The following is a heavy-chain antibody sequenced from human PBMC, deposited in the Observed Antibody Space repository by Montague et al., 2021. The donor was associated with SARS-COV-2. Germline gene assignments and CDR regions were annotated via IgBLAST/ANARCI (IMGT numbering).Heavy chain of an antibody. V-gene: IGHV3-7*01. CDR1: GFTFSSYW. CDR2: IKEDGSDK. D-gene: IGHD2-2*01. Sequence: SLRLSCAASGFTFSSYWMTWVRQAPGKGLEWVANIKEDGSDKYYVDSVKGRFTISRDNAKNSLYLQMNSLRAEDTAMYYCARLKYTTSGGNRLDPWGQGTLVTVSS. J-gene: IGHJ5*02. CDR3: ARLKYTTSGGNRLDP.